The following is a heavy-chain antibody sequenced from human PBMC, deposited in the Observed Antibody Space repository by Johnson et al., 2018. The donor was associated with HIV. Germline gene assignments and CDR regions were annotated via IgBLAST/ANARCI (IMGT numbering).Heavy chain of an antibody. J-gene: IGHJ3*02. D-gene: IGHD3-22*01. CDR3: AKDKSGRYYDSSGYSLDDAFDI. V-gene: IGHV3-7*03. Sequence: VQLVESGGGLVQPGGSLRLSCAASGFTFSSYWMSWVRQAPGKGLEWVANIKQDGRGTFYVDSVKGRFTVSRDNDKNSLYLQLSSLRAEDTAMYYCAKDKSGRYYDSSGYSLDDAFDIWGQGTMVTVSS. CDR2: IKQDGRGT. CDR1: GFTFSSYW.